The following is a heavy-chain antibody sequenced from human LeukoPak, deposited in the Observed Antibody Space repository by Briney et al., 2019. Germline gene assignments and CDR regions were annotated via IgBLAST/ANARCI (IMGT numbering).Heavy chain of an antibody. CDR3: ARTGYGSKGVWYFDL. CDR2: IKQDGSEK. V-gene: IGHV3-7*01. J-gene: IGHJ2*01. D-gene: IGHD6-13*01. CDR1: GFTFSSYW. Sequence: GGFLRLSCAASGFTFSSYWMSWVRQAPGKGLEWVANIKQDGSEKYYVDSVKGRFTISRDNAKNSLYLQMNSLRAEDTAVYYCARTGYGSKGVWYFDLWGRGTLVTVSS.